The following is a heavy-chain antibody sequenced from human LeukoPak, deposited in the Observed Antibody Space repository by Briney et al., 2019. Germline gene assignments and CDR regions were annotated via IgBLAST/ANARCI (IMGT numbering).Heavy chain of an antibody. CDR2: ISSSGSTI. J-gene: IGHJ4*02. D-gene: IGHD5-24*01. Sequence: GGSLRLSCAASGFTFSSYEMNWVRQAPGKGLEWVSYISSSGSTIYYADSVKGRFTISRDNAKNSLYLQMNSLRAEDTAVYFCAREMAAGTFDYWGQGALVTVSS. CDR1: GFTFSSYE. CDR3: AREMAAGTFDY. V-gene: IGHV3-48*03.